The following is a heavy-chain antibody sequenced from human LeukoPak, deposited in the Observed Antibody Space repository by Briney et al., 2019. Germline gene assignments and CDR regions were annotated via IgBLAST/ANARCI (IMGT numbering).Heavy chain of an antibody. CDR2: IYSGGST. Sequence: GGSLRLSCAASGFTVSSNYMSWVRQAPGKGLEWVSVIYSGGSTYYADSVKGRFTISRDNSKNTLYLQMNSLRAEDTAVYYCAMGGTVVVPAFDYWGQGSLVTVSS. J-gene: IGHJ4*02. V-gene: IGHV3-66*01. CDR1: GFTVSSNY. D-gene: IGHD2-21*01. CDR3: AMGGTVVVPAFDY.